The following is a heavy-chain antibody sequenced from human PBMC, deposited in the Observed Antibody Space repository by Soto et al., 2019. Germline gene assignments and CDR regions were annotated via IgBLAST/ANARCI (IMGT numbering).Heavy chain of an antibody. CDR2: MNPNSGHT. D-gene: IGHD1-20*01. J-gene: IGHJ4*02. V-gene: IGHV1-8*01. CDR1: GYTFTNYD. CDR3: ARETSYNNFDY. Sequence: QVQLVQSGAEVKKPGASVKVSCKASGYTFTNYDINWVRQATGQGLEWMGWMNPNSGHTGYAQRFQGRVTMTRDTPVSTAYMEQSSLKSEDTAVYYCARETSYNNFDYRGKGTLVTVSS.